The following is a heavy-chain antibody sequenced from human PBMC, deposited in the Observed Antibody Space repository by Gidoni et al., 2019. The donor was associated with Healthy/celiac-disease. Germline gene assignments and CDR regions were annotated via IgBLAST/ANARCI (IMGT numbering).Heavy chain of an antibody. V-gene: IGHV4-34*01. J-gene: IGHJ4*02. CDR1: GGSFSGYY. D-gene: IGHD6-13*01. CDR3: ARGLWGIAAPYYFDY. Sequence: QVQLQQWGAGLLKPSETLSLTCAVYGGSFSGYYWSWIRQPPGKGLEWIGEINHSGSTNYNPSLKSRVTISVDTSKNQFSLKLSSVTAADAAVYYCARGLWGIAAPYYFDYWGQGTLVTVSS. CDR2: INHSGST.